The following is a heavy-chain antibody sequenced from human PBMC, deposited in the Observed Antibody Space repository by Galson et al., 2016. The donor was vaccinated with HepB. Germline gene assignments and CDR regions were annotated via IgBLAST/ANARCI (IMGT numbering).Heavy chain of an antibody. CDR3: ARHGHGFRGNWFDP. Sequence: SETLSLTCTVSGGTVRSYYWTWIRQPPGKGLEWIGNVYYSGSTNYNVSLRSRVIISVDTSNNEVSLRLTSVTAADSAVYYCARHGHGFRGNWFDPWGQGTLVTVSS. J-gene: IGHJ5*02. CDR2: VYYSGST. CDR1: GGTVRSYY. V-gene: IGHV4-59*08. D-gene: IGHD3-10*01.